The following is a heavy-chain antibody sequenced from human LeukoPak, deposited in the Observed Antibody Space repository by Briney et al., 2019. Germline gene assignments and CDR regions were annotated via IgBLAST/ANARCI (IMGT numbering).Heavy chain of an antibody. CDR3: AKVGGSGSYLLTYYYYGMDV. Sequence: GGSLRLSCAAPGFTFSSYGMHWVRQAPGKGLEWVAVISYDGSNKYYADSVKGRFTISRDNSKNTLYLQMNSLRAEDTAVYYCAKVGGSGSYLLTYYYYGMDVWGKGTTVTVSS. J-gene: IGHJ6*04. CDR2: ISYDGSNK. D-gene: IGHD3-10*01. V-gene: IGHV3-30*18. CDR1: GFTFSSYG.